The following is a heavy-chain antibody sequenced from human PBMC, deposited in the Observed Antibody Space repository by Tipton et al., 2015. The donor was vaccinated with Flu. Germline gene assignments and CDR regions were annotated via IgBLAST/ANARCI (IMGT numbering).Heavy chain of an antibody. D-gene: IGHD6-19*01. V-gene: IGHV3-33*01. J-gene: IGHJ1*01. Sequence: RSLRLSCAASGFTFSSYGMHWVRQAPGKGLEWVAVIWYDGSNKYYADSVKGRFTISRDNSKNTLYLQMNSLRAGDTAVYYCARGVAGRARYFQHWGQGTLVTVSS. CDR3: ARGVAGRARYFQH. CDR1: GFTFSSYG. CDR2: IWYDGSNK.